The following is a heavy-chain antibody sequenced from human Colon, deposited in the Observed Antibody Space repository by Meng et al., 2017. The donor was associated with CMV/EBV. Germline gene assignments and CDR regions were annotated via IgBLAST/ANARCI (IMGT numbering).Heavy chain of an antibody. CDR1: GFTLSSFS. CDR3: ARDPDRGYYGPGRCLDF. D-gene: IGHD3-10*01. CDR2: MSAHGFR. V-gene: IGHV3-69-1*02. Sequence: GESLKISCEASGFTLSSFSMHWVRQVPGKGLEWVSFMSAHGFRHYATSVEGRFVIFRDNARNSVYLQMSRLRDDDTAIYYCARDPDRGYYGPGRCLDFWGRGTLVTVSS. J-gene: IGHJ4*02.